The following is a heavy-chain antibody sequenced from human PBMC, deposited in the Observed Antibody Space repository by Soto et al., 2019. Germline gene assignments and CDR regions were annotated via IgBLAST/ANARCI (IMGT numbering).Heavy chain of an antibody. CDR1: VGTFSSYA. V-gene: IGHV1-69*13. Sequence: SVKVSCKASVGTFSSYAISWVRQAPGQGLEWMGGIIPIFGTANYAQKFQGRVTITADESTSTAYMELSSLRSEDTAVYYCARSVSFRYQLLKRGMDVWGQGTTVTVSS. J-gene: IGHJ6*02. D-gene: IGHD2-2*01. CDR2: IIPIFGTA. CDR3: ARSVSFRYQLLKRGMDV.